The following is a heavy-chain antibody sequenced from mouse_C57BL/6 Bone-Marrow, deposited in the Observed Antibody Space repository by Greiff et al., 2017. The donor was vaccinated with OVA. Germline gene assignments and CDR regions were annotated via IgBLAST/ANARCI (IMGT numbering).Heavy chain of an antibody. Sequence: ESGPGLVKPSQSLSLTCSVTGYSITSGYYWNWIRQFPGNKLEWMGYISYDGSNNYNPSLKNRISITRDTSKNQFFLKLNSVTTEDTATYYCGVITTVVADYWGQGTTLTVSS. CDR3: GVITTVVADY. D-gene: IGHD1-1*01. CDR1: GYSITSGYY. J-gene: IGHJ2*01. CDR2: ISYDGSN. V-gene: IGHV3-6*01.